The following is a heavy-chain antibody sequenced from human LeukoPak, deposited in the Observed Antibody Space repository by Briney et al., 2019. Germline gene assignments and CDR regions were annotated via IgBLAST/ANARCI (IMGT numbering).Heavy chain of an antibody. CDR1: GFTFSSYS. V-gene: IGHV3-48*01. CDR3: ARDRMATIYYFDY. Sequence: GGSLRLSCAASGFTFSSYSMNWVRQAPGKGLEWVSYISSSSSTIYYADSVKGRFTISRDNAKNSLYLQMNSLRAEDTAVYYCARDRMATIYYFDYWGQGTLVTVSS. CDR2: ISSSSSTI. J-gene: IGHJ4*02. D-gene: IGHD5-24*01.